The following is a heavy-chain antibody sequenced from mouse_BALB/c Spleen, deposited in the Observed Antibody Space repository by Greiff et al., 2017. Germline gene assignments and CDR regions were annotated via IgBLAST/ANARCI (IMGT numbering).Heavy chain of an antibody. CDR2: IYPGDGDT. Sequence: QVQLQQSGAELVRPGSSVKISCKASGYAFSSYWMNWVKQRPGQGLEWIGQIYPGDGDTNYNGKFKGRATLTADKSSSTAYMQLSSLTSEDSAVYFCASLLLRSSYYFDYWGQGTTLTVSS. J-gene: IGHJ2*01. V-gene: IGHV1-80*01. D-gene: IGHD1-1*01. CDR1: GYAFSSYW. CDR3: ASLLLRSSYYFDY.